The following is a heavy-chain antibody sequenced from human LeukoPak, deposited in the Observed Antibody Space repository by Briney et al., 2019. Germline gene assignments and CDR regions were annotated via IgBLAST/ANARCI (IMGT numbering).Heavy chain of an antibody. CDR3: ARELFEGYYYYYMDV. Sequence: ASVKVSCKASGYTFTGYYMHWVRQAPGQGLEWMGRINPNSGGTNYAQKFQGRVTMTRDTSISTAYMEPSRLRSDDTAVYYCARELFEGYYYYYMDVWGKGTTVTVSS. CDR2: INPNSGGT. V-gene: IGHV1-2*06. D-gene: IGHD3-10*02. J-gene: IGHJ6*03. CDR1: GYTFTGYY.